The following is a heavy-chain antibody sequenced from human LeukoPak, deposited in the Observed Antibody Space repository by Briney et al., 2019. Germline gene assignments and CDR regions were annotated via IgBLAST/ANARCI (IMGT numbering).Heavy chain of an antibody. V-gene: IGHV3-30*18. Sequence: PGRSLRLSCAASGFTFSSYGMHWVRQAPGKGLEWVAVISYDGSNKYYADSVKGRFTISRDNSKNKLYLQMNSLRAVDTAVYYCAKDKYSDWLLHFYFDYWGQGTLVTVSS. D-gene: IGHD3-9*01. CDR1: GFTFSSYG. J-gene: IGHJ4*02. CDR3: AKDKYSDWLLHFYFDY. CDR2: ISYDGSNK.